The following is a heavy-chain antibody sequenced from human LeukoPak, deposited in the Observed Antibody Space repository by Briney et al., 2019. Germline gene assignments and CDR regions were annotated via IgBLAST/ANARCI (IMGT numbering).Heavy chain of an antibody. V-gene: IGHV4-4*07. J-gene: IGHJ4*02. D-gene: IGHD3-10*01. CDR2: IYTSGST. Sequence: SETLSLTCTVSGGSISSYYWSWIRQPAGKGLEWIGRIYTSGSTNYNPSLKSRVTMSVDTSKNQFSLKLSSVTAADTAVYYCARSGHYGVNRGVDYWGQGTLVTVSS. CDR3: ARSGHYGVNRGVDY. CDR1: GGSISSYY.